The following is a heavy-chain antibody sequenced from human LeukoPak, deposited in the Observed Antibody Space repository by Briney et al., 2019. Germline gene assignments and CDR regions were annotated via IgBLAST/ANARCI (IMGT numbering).Heavy chain of an antibody. CDR1: GYTFTSYD. V-gene: IGHV1-8*01. CDR3: ARGIRIPHKNRFGVVIIKGLYYFDY. Sequence: ASVKVSCKASGYTFTSYDINWVRQATGQGLEWMGWMNPNSGDTGYEQKFQGRVTMTRNTSIGTAYTELSSLRSEDTAVYYCARGIRIPHKNRFGVVIIKGLYYFDYWGQGTLVTVSS. D-gene: IGHD3-3*01. CDR2: MNPNSGDT. J-gene: IGHJ4*02.